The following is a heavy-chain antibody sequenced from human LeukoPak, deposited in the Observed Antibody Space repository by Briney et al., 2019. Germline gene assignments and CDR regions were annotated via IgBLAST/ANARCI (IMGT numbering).Heavy chain of an antibody. D-gene: IGHD5-24*01. J-gene: IGHJ6*03. CDR2: IYYSGST. V-gene: IGHV4-39*01. CDR1: GGSISSSSYY. CDR3: ARRVRERWLQEYYYYYYMDV. Sequence: PSETLSLTCTVSGGSISSSSYYWGWIRQPPGKGLEWIGSIYYSGSTYYNPSLKSRVTISVDTSKNQFSLKLSSVTAADTAVYYCARRVRERWLQEYYYYYYMDVWGKGTTVTISS.